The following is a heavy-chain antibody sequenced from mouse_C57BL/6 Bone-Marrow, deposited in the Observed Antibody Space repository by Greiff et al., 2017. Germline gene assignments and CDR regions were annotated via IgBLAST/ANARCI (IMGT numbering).Heavy chain of an antibody. CDR1: GYTFTSYW. J-gene: IGHJ3*01. V-gene: IGHV1-64*01. D-gene: IGHD2-2*01. CDR3: ARWLPAWFAY. Sequence: QVQLQQPGAELVKPGASVKLSCKASGYTFTSYWMHWVKQRPGQGLEWIGMIHPNSGSTNYNEKFKSKATLTVDKSSSTAYMQRSSLTSEDSAVYYCARWLPAWFAYWGQGTLVTGSA. CDR2: IHPNSGST.